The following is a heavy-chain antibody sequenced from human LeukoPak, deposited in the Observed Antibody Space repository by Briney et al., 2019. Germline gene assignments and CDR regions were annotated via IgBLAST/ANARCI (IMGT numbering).Heavy chain of an antibody. V-gene: IGHV1-18*01. J-gene: IGHJ4*02. CDR2: ISAYNGNT. CDR3: ARTDYGGYLNSAYFDY. D-gene: IGHD4-17*01. CDR1: GGTFSSYA. Sequence: ASVKVSCKASGGTFSSYAISWVRQAPGQGLEWMGWISAYNGNTNYAQKLQGRVTMTTDTSTSTAYMELRSLRSDDTAVYYCARTDYGGYLNSAYFDYWGQGTLVTVSS.